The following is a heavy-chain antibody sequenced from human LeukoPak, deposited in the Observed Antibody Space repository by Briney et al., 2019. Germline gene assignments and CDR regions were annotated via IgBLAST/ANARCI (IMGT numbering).Heavy chain of an antibody. CDR1: GFTFGHYT. V-gene: IGHV3-49*04. D-gene: IGHD5-12*01. J-gene: IGHJ4*02. CDR3: TRDKWPPFEY. Sequence: GGSLRLSCTTFGFTFGHYTVSWVRQAPGKGLEWVGLIKSKFYGETKEYAASVRGRFSISRDDFKSIAYLQMDSLRSEDTGVYYCTRDKWPPFEYWGQGTPVTVSS. CDR2: IKSKFYGETK.